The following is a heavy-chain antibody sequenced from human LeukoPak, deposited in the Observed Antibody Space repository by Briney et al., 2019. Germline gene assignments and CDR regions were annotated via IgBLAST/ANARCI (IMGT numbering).Heavy chain of an antibody. Sequence: SETLSLTCTVHGGSISSSSYYWGWLRQPPGKGLEWIGSMYYSGSTYYNPSLESRVTISIDTSKNQFSLKLSSVTAADTAVYYCARPTFCGGDCYYYFDYWGQGTLVTVSS. D-gene: IGHD2-21*02. CDR1: GGSISSSSYY. J-gene: IGHJ4*02. V-gene: IGHV4-39*01. CDR3: ARPTFCGGDCYYYFDY. CDR2: MYYSGST.